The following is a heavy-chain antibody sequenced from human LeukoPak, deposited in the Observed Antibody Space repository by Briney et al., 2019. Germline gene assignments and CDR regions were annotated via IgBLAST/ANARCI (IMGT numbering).Heavy chain of an antibody. J-gene: IGHJ4*02. CDR2: IYHSGIT. CDR3: ARNPVSTGIFDY. CDR1: GYSISSGYY. Sequence: SETLSLTCTVSGYSISSGYYWGWIRQPPGKGLEWIGSIYHSGITYYNPSLKSRVTISVDTSKNQLSLRLSSVTAADTAVYYCARNPVSTGIFDYWGQGALVTVSS. D-gene: IGHD5/OR15-5a*01. V-gene: IGHV4-38-2*02.